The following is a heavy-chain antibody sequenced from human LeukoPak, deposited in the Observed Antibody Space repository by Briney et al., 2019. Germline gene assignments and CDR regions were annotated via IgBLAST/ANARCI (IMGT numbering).Heavy chain of an antibody. D-gene: IGHD1-26*01. J-gene: IGHJ3*02. CDR3: ARDSTGGTLWAFDI. V-gene: IGHV3-21*01. CDR1: GFTFGNFG. CDR2: ITGSSTWT. Sequence: NPGGSLRLSCEASGFTFGNFGMTWVRQAPGKGLQWVSGITGSSTWTYYAASVKGRFTVSRDNAKNSLYLQMNSLRAEDTAVYYCARDSTGGTLWAFDIWGQGTMVTVSS.